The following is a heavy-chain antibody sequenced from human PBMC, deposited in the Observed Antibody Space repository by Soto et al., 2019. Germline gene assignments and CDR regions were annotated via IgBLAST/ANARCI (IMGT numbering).Heavy chain of an antibody. Sequence: GESLKISCKGSGYSFTSYWIGWVRQMPGKGPEWSGIYYPGDCYTRYSPTIQGQVTISADKSINTAYLQWSSLKASDTAMYYCARLSSIVAPRSFDIWGQGTMVTVSS. CDR2: YYPGDCYT. D-gene: IGHD5-12*01. CDR1: GYSFTSYW. CDR3: ARLSSIVAPRSFDI. J-gene: IGHJ3*02. V-gene: IGHV5-51*01.